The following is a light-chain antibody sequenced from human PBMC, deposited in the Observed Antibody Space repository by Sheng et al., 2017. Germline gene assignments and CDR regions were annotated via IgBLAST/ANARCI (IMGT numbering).Light chain of an antibody. CDR1: QGVSPF. CDR2: AAS. CDR3: LQHESSPYT. Sequence: DIQMTQSPSAMSASVGDTVTISCRASQGVSPFLAWFQKKPGRVPKRLIYAASRLHSGVPSRFSGSGSGTEFTLTISSLQPEDFATYYCLQHESSPYTLGQGTTLEI. V-gene: IGKV1-17*03. J-gene: IGKJ2*01.